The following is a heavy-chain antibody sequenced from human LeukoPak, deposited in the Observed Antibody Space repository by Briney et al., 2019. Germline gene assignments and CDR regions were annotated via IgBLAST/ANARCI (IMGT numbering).Heavy chain of an antibody. D-gene: IGHD5-24*01. V-gene: IGHV4-59*01. CDR3: VRGKNGYNP. J-gene: IGHJ5*02. Sequence: SETLSLTCTVSGGSISSYYWSWIRQPPGKGLEWIGYMHHNGEIEYNPSLKSRVTISMDTAKNQLSLKVRSVIAADTATYYCVRGKNGYNPWGQGTLVTVSS. CDR1: GGSISSYY. CDR2: MHHNGEI.